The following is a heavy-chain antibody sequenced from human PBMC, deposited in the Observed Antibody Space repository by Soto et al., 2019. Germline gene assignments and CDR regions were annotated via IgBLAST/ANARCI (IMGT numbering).Heavy chain of an antibody. V-gene: IGHV4-39*01. Sequence: QLQLQESGPGLVKPSXTLSXTXTXSGGSTSSSSYYWGWIRQPPGKGLEWIGSIYYSGSTYYNPSLKSRVTISVDTSKNQFSLKLSSVTAADTAVYYCARGPLQVGYYYYYGMDVWGQGTTVTVSS. CDR3: ARGPLQVGYYYYYGMDV. D-gene: IGHD3-10*01. CDR1: GGSTSSSSYY. J-gene: IGHJ6*02. CDR2: IYYSGST.